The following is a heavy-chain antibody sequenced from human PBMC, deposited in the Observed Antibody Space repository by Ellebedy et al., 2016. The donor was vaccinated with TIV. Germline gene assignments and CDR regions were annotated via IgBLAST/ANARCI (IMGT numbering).Heavy chain of an antibody. CDR1: GFSFSSYW. CDR3: ARDKFSSSTGGSKFNY. Sequence: GESLKISCAASGFSFSSYWMSWVRQAPGKGLEWVANIKEDGSEKHYVGSVEGRFTISRDNVKHSLYLQMNSLRAEDTAMYYCARDKFSSSTGGSKFNYWGQGTLVTVSS. CDR2: IKEDGSEK. J-gene: IGHJ4*02. D-gene: IGHD6-6*01. V-gene: IGHV3-7*01.